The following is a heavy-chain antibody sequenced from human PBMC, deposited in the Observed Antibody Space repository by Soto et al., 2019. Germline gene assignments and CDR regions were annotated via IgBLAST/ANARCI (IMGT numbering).Heavy chain of an antibody. D-gene: IGHD6-25*01. J-gene: IGHJ6*02. CDR2: IYYSGST. V-gene: IGHV4-31*03. CDR3: ARESGGYDSYTRYGLDV. Sequence: SETLSLTCSVSGGSISSVGHYWTWIRQQPGKGLEWIGYIYYSGSTDYNPSLKSRVTISVDRSKNQFSLNLSSVTAADTAIYYCARESGGYDSYTRYGLDVWGQGTTVTVSS. CDR1: GGSISSVGHY.